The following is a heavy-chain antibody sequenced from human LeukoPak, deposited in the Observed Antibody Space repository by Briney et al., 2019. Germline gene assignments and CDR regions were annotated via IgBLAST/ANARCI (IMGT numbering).Heavy chain of an antibody. CDR3: ATEGGYDILTGNHINV. V-gene: IGHV4-4*07. D-gene: IGHD3-9*01. Sequence: PSETLSLTCSVSGGSISSYSWSWIRQPAVMGLEWIGQIYSSGSINYNPSLKSRVTISVDKSKNQFSLKLNSVTAADTAVYYCATEGGYDILTGNHINVWGKGTTVTVSS. J-gene: IGHJ6*04. CDR1: GGSISSYS. CDR2: IYSSGSI.